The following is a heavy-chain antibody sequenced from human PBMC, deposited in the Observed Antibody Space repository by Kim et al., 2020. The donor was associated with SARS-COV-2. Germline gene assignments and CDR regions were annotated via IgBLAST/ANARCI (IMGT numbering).Heavy chain of an antibody. CDR3: ARATYFDGSGYSNDAFDI. CDR2: INPNTGGT. J-gene: IGHJ3*02. Sequence: ASVKVSCKASGYIFTGYYMHWVRQAPGQGLEWMGRINPNTGGTNYAQKFQGRVTMTRDTSISTAYMELSSLRSDDTAVYYCARATYFDGSGYSNDAFDIWGQGTMVTVSS. CDR1: GYIFTGYY. D-gene: IGHD3-22*01. V-gene: IGHV1-2*06.